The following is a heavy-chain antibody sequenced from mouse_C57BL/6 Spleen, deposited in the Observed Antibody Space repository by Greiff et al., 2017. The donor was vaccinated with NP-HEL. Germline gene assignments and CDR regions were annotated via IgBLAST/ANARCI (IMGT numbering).Heavy chain of an antibody. CDR2: ISSGSSTI. J-gene: IGHJ4*01. Sequence: EVQLVESGGGLVKPGGSLKLSCAASGFTFSDYGMHWVRQAPEKGLEWVAYISSGSSTIYYADTVKGRFTISRDNAKNTLFLQMTSLRSEDTAMYYCAKSLWTAYAMDYWGQGTSVTVSS. D-gene: IGHD6-1*01. V-gene: IGHV5-17*01. CDR1: GFTFSDYG. CDR3: AKSLWTAYAMDY.